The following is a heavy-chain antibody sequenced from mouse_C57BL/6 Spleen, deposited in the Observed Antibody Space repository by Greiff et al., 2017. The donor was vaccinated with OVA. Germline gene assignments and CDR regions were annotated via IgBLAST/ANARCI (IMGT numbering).Heavy chain of an antibody. Sequence: EVQLQQSGPELVKPGASVKISCKASGYTFTDYYMNWVKQSHGKSLEWIGDINPNNGGTSYNQKFKGKATLTVDESSSTAYMELRSLTSEDSAVYYCARRDYDPLDYWGQGTTLTVSS. V-gene: IGHV1-26*01. CDR3: ARRDYDPLDY. CDR1: GYTFTDYY. CDR2: INPNNGGT. D-gene: IGHD2-4*01. J-gene: IGHJ2*01.